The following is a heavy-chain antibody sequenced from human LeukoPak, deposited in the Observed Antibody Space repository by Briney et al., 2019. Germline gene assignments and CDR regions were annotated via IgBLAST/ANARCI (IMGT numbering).Heavy chain of an antibody. CDR1: GFTFSSYS. Sequence: KSGGSLRLSCAASGFTFSSYSMNWVRQAPGKGLEWVSFISSSSAYISYTDSVKGRFTISRDNAKNSLYLQMNNLRAEDTSVYYCAKKMDDALDIWGQGTMVTVSS. D-gene: IGHD5-24*01. CDR2: ISSSSAYI. CDR3: AKKMDDALDI. V-gene: IGHV3-21*01. J-gene: IGHJ3*02.